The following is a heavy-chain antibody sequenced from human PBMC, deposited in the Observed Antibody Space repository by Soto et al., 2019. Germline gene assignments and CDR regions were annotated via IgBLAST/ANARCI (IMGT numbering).Heavy chain of an antibody. D-gene: IGHD6-19*01. J-gene: IGHJ4*02. V-gene: IGHV3-7*03. CDR2: IKQDGSEK. CDR1: GFTFSSYL. CDR3: ARDPGAGTFS. Sequence: GGSLRRSCAASGFTFSSYLMSCVRQAPWKGLEWLANIKQDGSEKYYVDSVKGRFTISIDNAKNSLYLQMNSLRAEDTAVYYCARDPGAGTFSWGKGTRVTASS.